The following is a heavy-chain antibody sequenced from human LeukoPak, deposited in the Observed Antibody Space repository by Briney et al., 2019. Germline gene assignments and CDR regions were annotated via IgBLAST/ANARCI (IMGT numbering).Heavy chain of an antibody. CDR1: GFTFSSYS. CDR3: ARAGYCSSTSCYYFDY. J-gene: IGHJ4*02. D-gene: IGHD2-2*01. Sequence: PGGSLRLSCAASGFTFSSYSMNWVRQAPGKGLEWVSSISSSSSYIYYADSVKGRFTISRDNAKNSLYLQMNSLRAEDTAEYYCARAGYCSSTSCYYFDYWGQGTLVTISS. V-gene: IGHV3-21*01. CDR2: ISSSSSYI.